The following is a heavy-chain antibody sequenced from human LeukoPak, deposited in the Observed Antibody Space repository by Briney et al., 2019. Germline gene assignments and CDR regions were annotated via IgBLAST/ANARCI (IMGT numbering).Heavy chain of an antibody. CDR2: ISSTGSSI. J-gene: IGHJ5*02. CDR1: GFTFSYYT. Sequence: GGSLRLSCAASGFTFSYYTMSWVRQAPGKGLEWGLSISSTGSSIYYADSVKGRFTISRDNAKNSLYLQMSSLRVEDTAVYYCXRXDVXWNDVHWFDPWGQGTLVTVSS. CDR3: XRXDVXWNDVHWFDP. V-gene: IGHV3-21*01. D-gene: IGHD1-1*01.